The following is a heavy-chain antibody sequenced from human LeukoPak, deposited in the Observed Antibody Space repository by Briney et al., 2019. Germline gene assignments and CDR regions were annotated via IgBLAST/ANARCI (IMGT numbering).Heavy chain of an antibody. J-gene: IGHJ4*02. V-gene: IGHV1-18*04. Sequence: ASVKVSCKASGYTFTSYGISWVRPAPGQGLEWMGWISAYNGNTNYAQKLQGRVTMTTDTSTSTAYMELRSLRSDDTAVYYCARHEGYFGIHTDFDYWGQGTLVTVSS. CDR1: GYTFTSYG. D-gene: IGHD3-9*01. CDR3: ARHEGYFGIHTDFDY. CDR2: ISAYNGNT.